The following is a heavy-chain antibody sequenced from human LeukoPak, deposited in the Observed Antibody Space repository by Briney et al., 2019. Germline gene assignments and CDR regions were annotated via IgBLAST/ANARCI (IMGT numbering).Heavy chain of an antibody. Sequence: GASVKVSCEASGYSLTSYDIHWVRQATGQGLEWMGRMNPNNGNTGDAQKFQGRVTMTRDPSISTAHMELSSLRSEDTGVYFCARALAGTAELDVWGKGTTVTVSS. D-gene: IGHD1-1*01. J-gene: IGHJ6*04. V-gene: IGHV1-8*01. CDR3: ARALAGTAELDV. CDR2: MNPNNGNT. CDR1: GYSLTSYD.